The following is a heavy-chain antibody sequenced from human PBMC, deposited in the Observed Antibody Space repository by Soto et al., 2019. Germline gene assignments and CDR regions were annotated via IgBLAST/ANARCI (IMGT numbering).Heavy chain of an antibody. J-gene: IGHJ3*02. Sequence: PGGSLKISSEGSGYSFSSYAIDWVRQKPGKGLEWMGVVYPGDSDTRYSPSVQGHVTISTDKSITTAYLQWTSLKASDTAVYYCARVANDFGGDDTFDIWGQGTMVTVSS. CDR1: GYSFSSYA. CDR2: VYPGDSDT. CDR3: ARVANDFGGDDTFDI. D-gene: IGHD1-1*01. V-gene: IGHV5-51*01.